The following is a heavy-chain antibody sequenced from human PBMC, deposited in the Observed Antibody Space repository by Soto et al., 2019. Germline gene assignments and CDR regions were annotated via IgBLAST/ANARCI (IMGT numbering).Heavy chain of an antibody. CDR2: ISAYNGNT. V-gene: IGHV1-18*01. CDR3: ARELIGVAAAGYLAFDY. D-gene: IGHD6-13*01. J-gene: IGHJ4*02. Sequence: ASVKVSCKASGYTFTSYGISWVLQAPGEGLEWMGWISAYNGNTNYAQKLQGRVTMTTDTSTSTAYMELRSLRSDDTAVYHCARELIGVAAAGYLAFDYWGQGTLVTVSS. CDR1: GYTFTSYG.